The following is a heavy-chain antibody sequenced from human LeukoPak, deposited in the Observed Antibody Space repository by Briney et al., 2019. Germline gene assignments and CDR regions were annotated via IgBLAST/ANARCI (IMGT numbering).Heavy chain of an antibody. CDR1: GFIFSSYS. Sequence: GGSLRLSCAASGFIFSSYSMNWVRQAPGKGLEWVSYISSSSSTMYYAASVKGRFSISRDNAQNSLYLQMNSLRAEDTAVYYCARESGPGYSYGYYYYYMDVWGKGTTVTISS. D-gene: IGHD5-18*01. J-gene: IGHJ6*03. V-gene: IGHV3-48*01. CDR3: ARESGPGYSYGYYYYYMDV. CDR2: ISSSSSTM.